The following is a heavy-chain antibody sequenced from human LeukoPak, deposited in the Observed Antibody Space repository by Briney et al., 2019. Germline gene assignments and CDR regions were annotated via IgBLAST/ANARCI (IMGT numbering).Heavy chain of an antibody. CDR1: GFPFGSYW. CDR3: ATDPEWLRVRMHY. Sequence: GGSLRLSCAASGFPFGSYWMSWVRQAPGKGLEWVANIKRDGSEKYYVDSVKGRFIISRDNAKNSLYLQMNSLRAEDTAVYYCATDPEWLRVRMHYWGQGTLVTVSS. J-gene: IGHJ4*02. CDR2: IKRDGSEK. D-gene: IGHD5-12*01. V-gene: IGHV3-7*01.